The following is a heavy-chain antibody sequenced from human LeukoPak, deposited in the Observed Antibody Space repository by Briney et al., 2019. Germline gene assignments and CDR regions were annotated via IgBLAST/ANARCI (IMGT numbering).Heavy chain of an antibody. V-gene: IGHV3-74*01. CDR2: INRGGSRT. CDR1: GFTFSNHW. J-gene: IGHJ4*02. D-gene: IGHD5-18*01. Sequence: AGGSLRLSCVASGFTFSNHWMHWVRQAPGKGLMWVSRINRGGSRTDYADSVKGRFIISRDDAKNTLYLQLNSLRAEDTAMYFCARGRSDTAMAHDNWGQGTLVTVSS. CDR3: ARGRSDTAMAHDN.